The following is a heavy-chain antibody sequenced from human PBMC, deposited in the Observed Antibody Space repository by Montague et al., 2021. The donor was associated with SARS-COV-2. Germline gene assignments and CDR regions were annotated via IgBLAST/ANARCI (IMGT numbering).Heavy chain of an antibody. CDR2: IKPDESEK. D-gene: IGHD4-23*01. CDR1: GFTFSNIW. Sequence: SLRLSCAASGFTFSNIWMSWVRQAPGKGLEWVANIKPDESEKNYVDSVKGRFSISRDNAKNLLYLQMDNLRAEDTAIYYCAKNGGANGLDVWGQGTSVSVSS. V-gene: IGHV3-7*01. J-gene: IGHJ6*02. CDR3: AKNGGANGLDV.